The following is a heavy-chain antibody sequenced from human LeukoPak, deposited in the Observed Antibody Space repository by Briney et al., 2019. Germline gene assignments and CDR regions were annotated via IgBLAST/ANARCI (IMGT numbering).Heavy chain of an antibody. J-gene: IGHJ4*02. CDR3: VRDFRSADY. V-gene: IGHV3-74*01. CDR2: ICPDGTVT. CDR1: GFTFSTYN. Sequence: GGSLRLSCVGSGFTFSTYNMHWVRQAPGKGPMWVSRICPDGTVTNYADSVKARFIISRDNARNTVYLQMNSLRVEDTAVYYCVRDFRSADYWGQGTLVTVSS.